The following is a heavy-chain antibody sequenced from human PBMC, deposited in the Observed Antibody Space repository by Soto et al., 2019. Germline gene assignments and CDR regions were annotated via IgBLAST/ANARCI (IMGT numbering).Heavy chain of an antibody. CDR2: ISSSRSYI. J-gene: IGHJ4*02. V-gene: IGHV3-21*01. D-gene: IGHD2-15*01. CDR3: ARRKDSNPDY. CDR1: GFTFSSYW. Sequence: GGSLRLSCAASGFTFSSYWVHWVRQAPGKGLEWVSRISSSRSYIYYADSVKGRFTISRDNAKNTLYLQMNSLRAEDTAVYYCARRKDSNPDYWGQGTLVTVSS.